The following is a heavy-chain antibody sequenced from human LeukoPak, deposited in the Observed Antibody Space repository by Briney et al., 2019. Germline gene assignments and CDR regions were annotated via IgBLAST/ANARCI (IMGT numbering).Heavy chain of an antibody. CDR2: INPNNGAT. J-gene: IGHJ4*02. Sequence: ASVKVSCKAPGYTFTGYYMHWVRQAPGQGLEWMGRINPNNGATNYAQKPQGRVTITGDTSISTAYMELSSLRSDDTAVYYCTRESGSYHGNDYWGQGTLVTVSS. CDR1: GYTFTGYY. V-gene: IGHV1-2*06. CDR3: TRESGSYHGNDY. D-gene: IGHD1-26*01.